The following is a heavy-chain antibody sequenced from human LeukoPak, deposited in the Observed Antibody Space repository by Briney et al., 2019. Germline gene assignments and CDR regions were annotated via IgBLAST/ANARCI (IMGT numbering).Heavy chain of an antibody. D-gene: IGHD3-3*01. J-gene: IGHJ3*02. CDR3: ARQAYYDFWSGHYSRGVEDAFDI. V-gene: IGHV4-38-2*01. CDR1: GYSISRGYY. CDR2: ISHSGTT. Sequence: SEILSLTCAVSGYSISRGYYWGWTREPPGKELEWIITISHSGTTYYTPSLEGRVAISVDTSKNQFSLKLRSVTTADTAVYYCARQAYYDFWSGHYSRGVEDAFDIWGQGTMVSVSS.